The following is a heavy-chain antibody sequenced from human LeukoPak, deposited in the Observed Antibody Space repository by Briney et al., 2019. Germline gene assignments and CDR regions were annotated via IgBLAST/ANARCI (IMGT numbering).Heavy chain of an antibody. CDR1: GGTFISYA. CDR3: ARYGYYYDSSGYYYGETSYYFDY. CDR2: IIPIFGTA. J-gene: IGHJ4*02. V-gene: IGHV1-69*13. Sequence: ASVKVSCKASGGTFISYAISWVRQAPGQGLKWMGGIIPIFGTANYAQKFQGRVTITADESTSTAYMELSSLRSEDTAVYYCARYGYYYDSSGYYYGETSYYFDYWGQGTLVTVSS. D-gene: IGHD3-22*01.